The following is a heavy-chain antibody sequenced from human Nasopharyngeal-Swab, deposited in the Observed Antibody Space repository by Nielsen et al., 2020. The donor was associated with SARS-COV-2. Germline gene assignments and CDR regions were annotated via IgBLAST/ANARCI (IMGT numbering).Heavy chain of an antibody. Sequence: SETLSLTCTVSGGSISSSSYYWGWIRQPPGKGLEWIGSIYYSGSTYYNPSLKSRVTISVDTSKDQFSLKLRSVTAADTAVYYCARDDWNYVRYYYYGMDVWGQGTTVTVSS. CDR3: ARDDWNYVRYYYYGMDV. CDR2: IYYSGST. D-gene: IGHD1-7*01. J-gene: IGHJ6*02. V-gene: IGHV4-39*07. CDR1: GGSISSSSYY.